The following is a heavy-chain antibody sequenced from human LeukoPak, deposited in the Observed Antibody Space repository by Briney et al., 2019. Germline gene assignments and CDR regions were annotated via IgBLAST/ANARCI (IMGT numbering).Heavy chain of an antibody. V-gene: IGHV4-39*07. CDR1: GGSITSSSYY. CDR3: ARDDASRSYGVPGY. D-gene: IGHD1-26*01. J-gene: IGHJ4*02. Sequence: SETLSLTCTVSGGSITSSSYYWGWIRQPPGKGLEWIGSIYFSGSTYYNSSLKSRVTISVDTSKNQFSLRLSSVTAADTAVYYCARDDASRSYGVPGYWGQGTLVTVSS. CDR2: IYFSGST.